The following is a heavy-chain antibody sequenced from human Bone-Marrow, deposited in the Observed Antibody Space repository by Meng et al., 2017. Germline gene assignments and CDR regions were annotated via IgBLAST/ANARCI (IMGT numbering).Heavy chain of an antibody. CDR3: ARGVPYCGGDCYTWYFDL. J-gene: IGHJ2*01. Sequence: QGQLVQAGAEVKKPGSSVKVSCKASGGTFSSYTISWVRQAPGQGLEWMGRIIPILGIANYAQKFQGRVTITADKSTSTAYMELSSLRSEDTAVYYCARGVPYCGGDCYTWYFDLWGRGTLVTVSS. V-gene: IGHV1-69*02. CDR1: GGTFSSYT. D-gene: IGHD2-21*02. CDR2: IIPILGIA.